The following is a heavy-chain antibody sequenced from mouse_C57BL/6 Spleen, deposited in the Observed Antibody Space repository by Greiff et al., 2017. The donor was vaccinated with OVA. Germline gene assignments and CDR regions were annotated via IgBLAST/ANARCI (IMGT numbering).Heavy chain of an antibody. Sequence: QVQLQQSGPELVKPGASVKISCKAAGYAFSSSWMNWVKQRPGKGLEWIGRIEPGDGETKDNGKCKGKDTLTADKAASTAHMQFSSMTTEDTAAHVCAREVRYYYAMDYWGQGTSVTVSS. J-gene: IGHJ4*01. CDR2: IEPGDGET. CDR1: GYAFSSSW. CDR3: AREVRYYYAMDY. D-gene: IGHD2-13*01. V-gene: IGHV1-82*01.